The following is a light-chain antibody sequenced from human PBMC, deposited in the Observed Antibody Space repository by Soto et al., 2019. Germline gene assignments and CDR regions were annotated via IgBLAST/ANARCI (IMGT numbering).Light chain of an antibody. Sequence: QSVLTQPASVSGSPGQSITISCAGTSADIGAFNYVSWYQHHPGKAPKLLIYDVSDRPSGISTRFSASKSVNTASLTISGLQADDEADYYCSSYSTTSALVFGGGTKLTVL. CDR1: SADIGAFNY. CDR2: DVS. CDR3: SSYSTTSALV. V-gene: IGLV2-14*03. J-gene: IGLJ2*01.